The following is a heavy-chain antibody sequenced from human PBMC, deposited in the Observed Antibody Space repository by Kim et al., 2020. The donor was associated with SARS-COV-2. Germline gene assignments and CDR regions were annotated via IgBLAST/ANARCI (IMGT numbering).Heavy chain of an antibody. CDR2: FYGGADAT. Sequence: GGSLRLSCAASGFTFWGYTMNWVRQAPGKGLEWVSLFYGGADATRYADSVKGRFTIPRDNSKSTLYMQMTTLRVADTAVYYCVKGTGIILPSDSIYNLDV. CDR1: GFTFWGYT. D-gene: IGHD3-3*01. V-gene: IGHV3-23*03. CDR3: VKGTGIILPSDSIYNLDV. J-gene: IGHJ6*01.